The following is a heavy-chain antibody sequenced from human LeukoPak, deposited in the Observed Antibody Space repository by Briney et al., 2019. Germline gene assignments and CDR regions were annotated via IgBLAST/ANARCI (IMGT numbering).Heavy chain of an antibody. CDR2: IYYSGST. CDR1: GGSISSSSYY. Sequence: SETLSLTCTVSGGSISSSSYYWGWIRQPPGKGLEWIGSIYYSGSTYYNPSLKSRVTISLDTSKNQFSLKLSSVTAADTAVYYCATSRQLLDNWFDPWGQGTLVTVSS. J-gene: IGHJ5*02. D-gene: IGHD2-2*01. V-gene: IGHV4-39*01. CDR3: ATSRQLLDNWFDP.